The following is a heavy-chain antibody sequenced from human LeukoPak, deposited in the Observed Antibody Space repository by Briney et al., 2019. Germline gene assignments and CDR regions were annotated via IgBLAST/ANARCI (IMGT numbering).Heavy chain of an antibody. CDR2: IYYSGST. CDR3: ARHLGYCSGGSCYGGWFDP. D-gene: IGHD2-15*01. CDR1: GGSISSYY. V-gene: IGHV4-59*01. Sequence: SETLPLTCTVSGGSISSYYWSWIRQPPGKGLEWIGYIYYSGSTNYNPSLKSRVTISVDTSKNQFSLKLSSVTAADTAVYYCARHLGYCSGGSCYGGWFDPWGQGTLVTVSS. J-gene: IGHJ5*02.